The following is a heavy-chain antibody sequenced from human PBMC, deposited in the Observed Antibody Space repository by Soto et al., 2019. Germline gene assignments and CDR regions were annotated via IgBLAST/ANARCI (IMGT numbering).Heavy chain of an antibody. D-gene: IGHD6-6*01. CDR2: IRTRKNRYVT. CDR1: GFTFSVSA. J-gene: IGHJ6*02. V-gene: IGHV3-73*02. Sequence: EVQLVQSGGGRVQPGGSLKLSCEASGFTFSVSAIHWVRLASGKGLEWVGRIRTRKNRYVTTYAASVKGRFSLSRDDSKNTAYLPKNSLKTEDTAVCYGARFEYGLDVGGRGTAVIVS. CDR3: ARFEYGLDV.